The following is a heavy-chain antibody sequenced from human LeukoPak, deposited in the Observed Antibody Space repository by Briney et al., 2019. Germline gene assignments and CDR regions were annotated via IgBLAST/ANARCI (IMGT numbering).Heavy chain of an antibody. D-gene: IGHD5-18*01. Sequence: GGSLRLPCAASGFTFSSYWMSWVRQAPGKGLEWVANIKQDGSEKYYVDSVKGRFTIYRDNAKNSLNLQLNSLRAEDTAVYYCARLNSYGFYYFDYWGQGTLVTVSS. CDR2: IKQDGSEK. V-gene: IGHV3-7*01. J-gene: IGHJ4*02. CDR1: GFTFSSYW. CDR3: ARLNSYGFYYFDY.